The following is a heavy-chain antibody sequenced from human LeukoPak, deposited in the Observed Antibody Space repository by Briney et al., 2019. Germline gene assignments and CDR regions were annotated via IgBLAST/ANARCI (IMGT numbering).Heavy chain of an antibody. CDR1: GFTFSSYW. D-gene: IGHD3-22*01. CDR3: ARDLYFPYYCDSSGSQHNDY. J-gene: IGHJ4*02. Sequence: GGSLRLSCAASGFTFSSYWMSWVRQAPGKGLEWVANIKQDGSEKYYVDSVKGRFTISRDNSKNTLYLQMNSLRADDTAVYYCARDLYFPYYCDSSGSQHNDYWGQGTLVTVSS. V-gene: IGHV3-7*03. CDR2: IKQDGSEK.